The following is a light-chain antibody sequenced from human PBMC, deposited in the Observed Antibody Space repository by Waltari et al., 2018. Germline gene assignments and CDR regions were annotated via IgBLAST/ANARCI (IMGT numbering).Light chain of an antibody. V-gene: IGKV3-15*01. Sequence: EIVMTQSPATLSVSPGERATLSCRASQNVNSCGAWYQQKPGQAPRLLIYGASTRATGIPARFSGSGSGTEFTLTISSLQSEDFAVYYCQQYNNWPPYTFGQGTKLEI. J-gene: IGKJ2*01. CDR1: QNVNSC. CDR3: QQYNNWPPYT. CDR2: GAS.